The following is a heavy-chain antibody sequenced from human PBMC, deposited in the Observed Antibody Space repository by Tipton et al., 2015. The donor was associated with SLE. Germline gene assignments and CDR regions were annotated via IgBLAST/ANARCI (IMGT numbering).Heavy chain of an antibody. D-gene: IGHD4-23*01. CDR3: ARTFPYGGFDP. V-gene: IGHV4-59*01. CDR1: GGSISSYY. J-gene: IGHJ5*02. CDR2: IYYSGST. Sequence: TLSLTCTVSGGSISSYYWSWIRQPPGKGLEWIGHIYYSGSTNYNPSLKSRVTISVDTSKNQFSLKLSSVTAADTAVYYCARTFPYGGFDPWGQGTLVTVSS.